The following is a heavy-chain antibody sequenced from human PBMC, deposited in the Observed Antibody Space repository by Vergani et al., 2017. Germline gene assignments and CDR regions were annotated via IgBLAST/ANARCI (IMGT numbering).Heavy chain of an antibody. D-gene: IGHD3-10*01. Sequence: QVQLVESGGGVVQPGRSLRLSCAASGFTFSSYGMHWVRQAPGKGLEWVAVISYDGSNKYYADSVKGRFTISRDNSKNTLYLQMNSLRAEDTAVYYCAKNRLLWCGDPGGMDVWGQGTTVTVSS. CDR1: GFTFSSYG. CDR3: AKNRLLWCGDPGGMDV. CDR2: ISYDGSNK. V-gene: IGHV3-30*18. J-gene: IGHJ6*02.